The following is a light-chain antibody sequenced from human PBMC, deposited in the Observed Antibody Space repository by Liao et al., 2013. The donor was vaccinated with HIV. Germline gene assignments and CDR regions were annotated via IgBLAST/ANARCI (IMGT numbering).Light chain of an antibody. Sequence: SYELTQPPSVSVSPGQTASITCSGDKLGDKFACWYQQKPGQSPVLVIYQDSNRPSGIPERFSGSNSGNTATLTISGTQAMDEADYYCQVWDSSSDHPGVFGTGTKVTVL. CDR2: QDS. J-gene: IGLJ1*01. CDR3: QVWDSSSDHPGV. V-gene: IGLV3-1*01. CDR1: KLGDKF.